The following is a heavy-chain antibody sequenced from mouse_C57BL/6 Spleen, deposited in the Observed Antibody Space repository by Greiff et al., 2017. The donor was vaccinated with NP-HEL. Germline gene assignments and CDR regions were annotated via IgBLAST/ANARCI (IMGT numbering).Heavy chain of an antibody. Sequence: QVQLQQSGAELARPGASVQLSCKASGYTFTSYGISWVKQRTGQGLEWIGEIYPRSGNTYYNEKFKGKATLTADKSASTAYMELRSLTSEDSAVYFCAREDGNYLYAMDYWGQGTSVTVSS. CDR1: GYTFTSYG. J-gene: IGHJ4*01. CDR2: IYPRSGNT. D-gene: IGHD2-1*01. CDR3: AREDGNYLYAMDY. V-gene: IGHV1-81*01.